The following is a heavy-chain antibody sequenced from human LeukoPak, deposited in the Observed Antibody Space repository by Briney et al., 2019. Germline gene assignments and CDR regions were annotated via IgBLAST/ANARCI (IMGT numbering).Heavy chain of an antibody. D-gene: IGHD2-2*01. CDR1: GFTFSSYD. V-gene: IGHV3-30*18. CDR3: AKEMSSSNIDH. Sequence: GGSLRLSCAASGFTFSSYDMHWVRQAPGKGLEWVAVISFDGKTKYYTDSVKGRFTVSRDNSKNTLYLQMNSLRAEDTAVYYCAKEMSSSNIDHCGQGTLVTVSS. J-gene: IGHJ4*02. CDR2: ISFDGKTK.